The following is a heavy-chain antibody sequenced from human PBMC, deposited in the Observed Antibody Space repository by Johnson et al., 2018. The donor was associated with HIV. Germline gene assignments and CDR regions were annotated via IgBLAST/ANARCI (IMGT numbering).Heavy chain of an antibody. Sequence: VQLVESGGGVVQPARSLRLSCAASGFTFSSYDMHWVRQATGKGLEWVSAIGTAGDTYYPGSVKGRFTISRENAKNSLYLQMNSLRVEDTAVYYCARDRGLDAFDIWGQGTMVTVSS. J-gene: IGHJ3*02. CDR2: IGTAGDT. CDR3: ARDRGLDAFDI. D-gene: IGHD3-10*01. V-gene: IGHV3-13*01. CDR1: GFTFSSYD.